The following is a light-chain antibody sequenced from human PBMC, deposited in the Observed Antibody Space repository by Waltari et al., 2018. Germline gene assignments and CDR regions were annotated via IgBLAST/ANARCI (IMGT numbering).Light chain of an antibody. CDR1: QSVRTY. CDR3: QQLSIWPPLT. V-gene: IGKV3-11*01. J-gene: IGKJ4*01. Sequence: EIVLTQSPATLSLSPGERATLPCRASQSVRTYLAWYQQKPGQAPRLLIYDASTRATGIPARFSGSGSGTDFTLTISSLEPEDFAVYYCQQLSIWPPLTFGGGTKVEIK. CDR2: DAS.